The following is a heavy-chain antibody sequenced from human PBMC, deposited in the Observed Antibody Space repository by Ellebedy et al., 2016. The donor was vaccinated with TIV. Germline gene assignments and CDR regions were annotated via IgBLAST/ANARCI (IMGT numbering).Heavy chain of an antibody. CDR2: ISDSGSST. Sequence: ESLKISCAASGLTFSNNVMSWVRQAPGKGLEWGAGISDSGSSTYYADSVKRMFTIPRHNSKNKLYLRMDSLRVEDTAIYYCADDPWGVGPAFDIWGQGTMVTVSS. D-gene: IGHD1-26*01. J-gene: IGHJ3*02. CDR1: GLTFSNNV. V-gene: IGHV3-23*01. CDR3: ADDPWGVGPAFDI.